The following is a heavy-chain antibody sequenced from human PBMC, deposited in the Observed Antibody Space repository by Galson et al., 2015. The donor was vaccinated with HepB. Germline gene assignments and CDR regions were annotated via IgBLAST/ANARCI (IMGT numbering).Heavy chain of an antibody. CDR3: AREGAQGIAVAGTSDAFDI. D-gene: IGHD6-19*01. CDR1: GGTFSSYA. J-gene: IGHJ3*02. V-gene: IGHV1-69*04. Sequence: SVKVSCKASGGTFSSYAISWVRQAPGQGLEWMGRIIPILGIANYAQKFQGRVTITADKSTSTAYMELSSLRSEDTAVYYCAREGAQGIAVAGTSDAFDIWGQGTMVTVSS. CDR2: IIPILGIA.